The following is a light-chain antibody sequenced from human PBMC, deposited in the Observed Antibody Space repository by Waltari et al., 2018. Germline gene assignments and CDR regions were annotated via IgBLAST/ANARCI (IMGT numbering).Light chain of an antibody. Sequence: QSVLTQPPSASGTPGQRVTISCSGSSSNIGSNTVNWYQQIPGTAPKLRIYSNNQRPSGVPDRCSGSKAGTSASRAISGLQSEDEADYYCAAWHDSRNGPVFGGGTKLTVL. CDR3: AAWHDSRNGPV. J-gene: IGLJ3*02. CDR2: SNN. V-gene: IGLV1-44*01. CDR1: SSNIGSNT.